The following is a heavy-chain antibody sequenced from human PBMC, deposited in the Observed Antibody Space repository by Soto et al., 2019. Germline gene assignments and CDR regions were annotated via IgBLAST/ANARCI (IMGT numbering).Heavy chain of an antibody. J-gene: IGHJ3*02. Sequence: GSLRLSCAASGITFSSYNMNCLRQAPGKGLEWVSYISSYGGTIYYADSVRGRFTISRDNAMNSLFLQMNSLRAEDTAIYYCATSSGAFDIWGQGTMVTVSS. CDR3: ATSSGAFDI. CDR1: GITFSSYN. CDR2: ISSYGGTI. V-gene: IGHV3-48*01. D-gene: IGHD6-25*01.